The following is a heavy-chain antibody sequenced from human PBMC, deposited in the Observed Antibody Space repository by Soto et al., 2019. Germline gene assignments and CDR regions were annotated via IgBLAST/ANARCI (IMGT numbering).Heavy chain of an antibody. CDR1: GYTFTSYG. CDR2: ISAYNGNT. CDR3: ARLGYDSSGYYFDWFDP. Sequence: ASVKVSCKASGYTFTSYGISWVRQAPGQGLEWMGWISAYNGNTNYAQKLQGRVTMTTDTSTSTAYIELRSLRSDDTAVYYCARLGYDSSGYYFDWFDPWGQGTLVTVSS. J-gene: IGHJ5*02. V-gene: IGHV1-18*01. D-gene: IGHD3-22*01.